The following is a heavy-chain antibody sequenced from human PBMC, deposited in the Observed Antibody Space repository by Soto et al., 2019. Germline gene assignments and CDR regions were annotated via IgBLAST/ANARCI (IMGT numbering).Heavy chain of an antibody. Sequence: EVQLLESGGGLVQPGGSLRLSCAASGFTFSSYAMSWVRQAPGKGLEWVSAISGSGGSTYYADSVKGRFTISRDNSKNTLYLQMNSLRAEDTAVYYCAKPFSGIGFILRPEIDYWGQGTLVTVSS. CDR1: GFTFSSYA. D-gene: IGHD3-10*01. V-gene: IGHV3-23*01. CDR2: ISGSGGST. CDR3: AKPFSGIGFILRPEIDY. J-gene: IGHJ4*02.